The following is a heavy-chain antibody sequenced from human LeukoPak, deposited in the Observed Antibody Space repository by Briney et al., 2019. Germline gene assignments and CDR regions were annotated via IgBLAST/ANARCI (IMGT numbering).Heavy chain of an antibody. J-gene: IGHJ4*02. CDR1: GFTFSSYG. CDR3: AREKADYVWGSYRYTSADY. Sequence: PGRSLRLSCAASGFTFSSYGMHWVRQAPGKGLEWVAVIWYDGSNKYYADSVKGRFTISRDNSKNTLYLQMNSLRAEDTAVYYCAREKADYVWGSYRYTSADYWGQGTLVTVSS. V-gene: IGHV3-33*01. CDR2: IWYDGSNK. D-gene: IGHD3-16*02.